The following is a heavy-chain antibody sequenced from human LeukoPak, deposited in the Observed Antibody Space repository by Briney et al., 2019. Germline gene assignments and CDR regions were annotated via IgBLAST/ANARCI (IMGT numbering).Heavy chain of an antibody. D-gene: IGHD3-22*01. V-gene: IGHV3-73*01. CDR3: TRWGEGYYDSSGYSGY. J-gene: IGHJ4*02. CDR2: IRSKANSYAT. CDR1: GFTFSGSA. Sequence: GGSLTLSCAASGFTFSGSAMHWVRQASGKGLEWVGRIRSKANSYATAYAASVKGRFTISRDDSKNTAYLQMNSLKTEDTAVYYCTRWGEGYYDSSGYSGYWGQGTLVTVSS.